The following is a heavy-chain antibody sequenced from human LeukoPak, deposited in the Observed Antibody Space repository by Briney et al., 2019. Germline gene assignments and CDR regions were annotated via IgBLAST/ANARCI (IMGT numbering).Heavy chain of an antibody. CDR3: ARDRPNDFWSGYSPVHFDP. Sequence: PSETLSLTCTVSGGSISSGSYYWSWIRQPAGKGLEWIGRIYTSGSTNYNPSLKSRVTISVDTSKNQFSLKLSSVTAADTAVYYCARDRPNDFWSGYSPVHFDPWGQGTLVTVSS. D-gene: IGHD3-3*01. CDR2: IYTSGST. V-gene: IGHV4-61*02. CDR1: GGSISSGSYY. J-gene: IGHJ5*02.